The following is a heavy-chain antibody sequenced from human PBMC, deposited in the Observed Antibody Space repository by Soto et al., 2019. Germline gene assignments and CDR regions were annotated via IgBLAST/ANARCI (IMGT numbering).Heavy chain of an antibody. CDR2: ISHSGST. CDR1: GGSISSGTYY. V-gene: IGHV4-31*03. J-gene: IGHJ4*02. D-gene: IGHD3-22*01. CDR3: ARDRNFFHSSGPDY. Sequence: QVQLQESGPGLVKPSQTLFLTCTVSGGSISSGTYYWSWIRQHPGKGLEWIGYISHSGSTYYNPSLESRISIAVDTSKNQFSLRLSSVTAADTAVYYCARDRNFFHSSGPDYWGQGTLVTVSS.